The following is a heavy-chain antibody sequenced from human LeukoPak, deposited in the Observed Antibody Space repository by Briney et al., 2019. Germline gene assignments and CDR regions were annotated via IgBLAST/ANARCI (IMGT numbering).Heavy chain of an antibody. CDR1: GGSFSSYA. D-gene: IGHD3-10*01. V-gene: IGHV1-69*06. J-gene: IGHJ6*03. Sequence: SVKVSCKALGGSFSSYAISWVRQAPGRGLEWVGGITPFFGTPNYAQKFQGRVTITADKSTRTAYMELSSLRSEDTAVYYCARNVYSPTNYGSGNYSGYYYMDVWGKGTTVTVSS. CDR2: ITPFFGTP. CDR3: ARNVYSPTNYGSGNYSGYYYMDV.